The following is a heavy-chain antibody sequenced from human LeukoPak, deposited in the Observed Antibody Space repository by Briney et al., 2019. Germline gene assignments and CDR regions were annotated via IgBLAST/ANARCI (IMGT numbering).Heavy chain of an antibody. CDR3: SRVGSTDWYFDL. V-gene: IGHV4-4*07. CDR2: LFTTGTTDHSPAL. CDR1: GGSLKNSF. J-gene: IGHJ2*01. D-gene: IGHD2-8*02. Sequence: PSETLSLTCAVSGGSLKNSFWNWIRQPAGKRLEWIGRLFTTGTTDHSPALNYNPSLRSRVSMSVDVSKNQFSLTLTSVTAADTAVYYCSRVGSTDWYFDLWGRGSLVTVSS.